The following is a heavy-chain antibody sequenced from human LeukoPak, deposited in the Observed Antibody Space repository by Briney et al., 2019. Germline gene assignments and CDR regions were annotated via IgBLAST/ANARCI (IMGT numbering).Heavy chain of an antibody. D-gene: IGHD3-10*01. V-gene: IGHV4-38-2*02. CDR3: AKSNGYGLVDI. CDR2: IFYSGGT. Sequence: PSETLSLTCIVSAYSISSGYYWGWIRQTPGKGLEWIGNIFYSGGTYYSPSLTSRVTISLDTSRNQFSLKLNSVTAADTAVYYCAKSNGYGLVDIWGQGTMVTVSS. CDR1: AYSISSGYY. J-gene: IGHJ3*02.